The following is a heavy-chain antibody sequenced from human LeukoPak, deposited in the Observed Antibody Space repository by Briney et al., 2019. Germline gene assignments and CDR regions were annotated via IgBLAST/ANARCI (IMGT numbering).Heavy chain of an antibody. J-gene: IGHJ5*02. D-gene: IGHD2-2*01. Sequence: PGGSLRLSCAASGFTFSSYAMSWVRQAPGKGLEWVSAISGSGGSTYYADSVKGRFTIYRDNSKNTLYLQMNSLRAEDTAVYYCAKDGYCSSTSCYPNWFDPWGQGTLVTVSS. CDR3: AKDGYCSSTSCYPNWFDP. CDR2: ISGSGGST. CDR1: GFTFSSYA. V-gene: IGHV3-23*01.